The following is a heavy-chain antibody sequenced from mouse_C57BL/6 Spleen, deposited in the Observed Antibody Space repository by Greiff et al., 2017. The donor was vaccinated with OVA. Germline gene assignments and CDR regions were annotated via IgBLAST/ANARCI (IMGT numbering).Heavy chain of an antibody. CDR2: IDPETGGT. J-gene: IGHJ4*01. V-gene: IGHV1-15*01. CDR1: GYTFTDYE. CDR3: SSLYYYAMDY. Sequence: VQLQQSGAELVRPGASVTLSCKASGYTFTDYEMHWVKQTPVHGLEWIGAIDPETGGTAYNQTFKVKAILTADKSSSTAYMELRSLTSEDSAGYYCSSLYYYAMDYWGQGTSVTVSS. D-gene: IGHD6-5*01.